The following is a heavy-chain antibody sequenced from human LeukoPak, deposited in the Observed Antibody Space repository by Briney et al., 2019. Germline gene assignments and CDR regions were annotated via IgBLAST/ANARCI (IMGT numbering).Heavy chain of an antibody. CDR3: ARDIVSGEMASDI. CDR1: GGTFSSYA. CDR2: IIPIFGTA. Sequence: GSSVKVSYKASGGTFSSYAISWVRQAPGQGLEWMGGIIPIFGTANYAQKFQGRVTITADESTSTAYMELSSLRSEDTAVYYCARDIVSGEMASDIWGQGTMVTVSS. J-gene: IGHJ3*02. D-gene: IGHD5-24*01. V-gene: IGHV1-69*01.